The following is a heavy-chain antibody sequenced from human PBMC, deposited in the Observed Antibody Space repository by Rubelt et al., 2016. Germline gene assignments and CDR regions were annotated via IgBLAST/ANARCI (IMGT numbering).Heavy chain of an antibody. V-gene: IGHV4-34*01. CDR2: INHSGST. CDR3: ARGRSGYYGMDV. J-gene: IGHJ6*02. CDR1: GGSISSYY. Sequence: QVQLQESGPGLVKPSETLSLTCTVSGGSISSYYWSWIRHPPGKGLEWIGEINHSGSTNYNPSLKRRVTISVDTSKNQFSLKLSSVTAADTAVYYCARGRSGYYGMDVWGQGTTVTVSS.